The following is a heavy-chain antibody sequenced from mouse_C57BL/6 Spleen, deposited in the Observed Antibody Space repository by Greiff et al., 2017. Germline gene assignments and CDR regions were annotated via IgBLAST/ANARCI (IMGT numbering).Heavy chain of an antibody. CDR3: ARGMVTTWDY. Sequence: QVQLQQSGPELVKPGASVKISCKASGYAFSSSWMNWVKQRPGKGLVWIGRIYPGDGDTNYNGKFKGKATLTAYKSSSTAYMQLSSLTSEDSAVYFCARGMVTTWDYWGQGTTLTVSS. J-gene: IGHJ2*01. CDR1: GYAFSSSW. CDR2: IYPGDGDT. V-gene: IGHV1-82*01. D-gene: IGHD2-2*01.